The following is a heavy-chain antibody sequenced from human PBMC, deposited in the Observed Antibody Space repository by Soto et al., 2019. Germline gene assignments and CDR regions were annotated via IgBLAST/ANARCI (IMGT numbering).Heavy chain of an antibody. Sequence: SETLSLTCSVSGGSISSGDYSWSWIRQPPEKGLEWIGYIYYSGSTYYNPSLKSRVTISVDTSKNQFSLNLNSVTAADTAVYFCARGNDFWSGYSTWTYYGLDVWGQGTTVTVS. J-gene: IGHJ6*02. V-gene: IGHV4-30-4*01. CDR1: GGSISSGDYS. D-gene: IGHD3-3*01. CDR3: ARGNDFWSGYSTWTYYGLDV. CDR2: IYYSGST.